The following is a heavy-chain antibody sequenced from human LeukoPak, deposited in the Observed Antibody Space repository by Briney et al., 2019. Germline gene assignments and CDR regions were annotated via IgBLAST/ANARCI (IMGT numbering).Heavy chain of an antibody. CDR2: IDSSSSYI. CDR3: ARGPHGGFVIIPTEF. D-gene: IGHD3-3*01. CDR1: GFTFSSYA. J-gene: IGHJ4*02. Sequence: GGSLRLSCAASGFTFSSYAMNWVRQAPGKGLEWVSSIDSSSSYIYYADSVKGRFTISRANAKNSLFLQLNSLRAEDTAVYYCARGPHGGFVIIPTEFWGQGTLVTVSS. V-gene: IGHV3-21*01.